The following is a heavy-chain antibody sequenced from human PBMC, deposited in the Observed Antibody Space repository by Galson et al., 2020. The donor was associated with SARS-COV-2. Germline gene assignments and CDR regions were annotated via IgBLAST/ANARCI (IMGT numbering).Heavy chain of an antibody. Sequence: SETLSLTCTVSGGSINSYYWSWIRQPPGKGLEWIGYIYYSGSTNYNPSLKTRVTISVDTSKNQFSLKLGSVTAADTAVYYCARGFDYWGQGTLVTVSS. CDR3: ARGFDY. J-gene: IGHJ4*02. CDR1: GGSINSYY. CDR2: IYYSGST. V-gene: IGHV4-59*01.